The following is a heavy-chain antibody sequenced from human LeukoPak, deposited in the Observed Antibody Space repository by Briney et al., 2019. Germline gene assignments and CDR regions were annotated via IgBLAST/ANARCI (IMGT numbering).Heavy chain of an antibody. V-gene: IGHV3-30*02. D-gene: IGHD5-18*01. J-gene: IGHJ4*02. Sequence: GGSLRLSCAASGFTFSSYGIHWVRQARGKGLEWVTFIQYDGSNKYADSVKGRFTISRDNSKNVLYLQMNSLRAEDTALYYCAKSSSRLDTSSFEYWGQGTLVTVSS. CDR1: GFTFSSYG. CDR2: IQYDGSNK. CDR3: AKSSSRLDTSSFEY.